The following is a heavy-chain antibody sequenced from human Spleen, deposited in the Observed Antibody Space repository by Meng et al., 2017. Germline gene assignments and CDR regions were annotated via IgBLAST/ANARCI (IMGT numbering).Heavy chain of an antibody. CDR3: ARAHDTSGYSGY. J-gene: IGHJ4*02. D-gene: IGHD3-22*01. V-gene: IGHV1-69*06. Sequence: QVQLVQSGAEVEKPGSSVKVSCKSSGGTFSSYPISWVRQAPGQGLEWMGVIVPIFGTTNYAQKFQGRVTITADKSTNTAYMELSSLRSEDTAVYYCARAHDTSGYSGYWGQGTLVTVLL. CDR2: IVPIFGTT. CDR1: GGTFSSYP.